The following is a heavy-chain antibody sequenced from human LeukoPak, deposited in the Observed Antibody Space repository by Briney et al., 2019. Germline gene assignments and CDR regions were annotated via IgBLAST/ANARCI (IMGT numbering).Heavy chain of an antibody. CDR3: AREREWIQLPAMRSYYYMDV. CDR1: GGSINNYF. D-gene: IGHD5-18*01. CDR2: IYYSDST. J-gene: IGHJ6*03. Sequence: SETLSLTCTVSGGSINNYFWSWIRQPPGKGLECIAYIYYSDSTNYKPSLKSRVTVSVDTSKNQFSLKLSSVTAADTAVYYCAREREWIQLPAMRSYYYMDVWGKGTTVTVSS. V-gene: IGHV4-59*01.